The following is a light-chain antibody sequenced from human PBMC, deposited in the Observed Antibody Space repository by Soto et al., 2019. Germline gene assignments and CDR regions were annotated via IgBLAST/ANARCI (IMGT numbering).Light chain of an antibody. CDR2: AAS. Sequence: EVVLTQSPGTLSLSPGERATLSCRASQTVTSAYMASYQQKPGQAPNLLIYAASTIDVGIPDRFSASGSGTDFTLTISRLEPEDFAVYYCQQYGESPRTFGQGTKVEVK. J-gene: IGKJ1*01. CDR3: QQYGESPRT. CDR1: QTVTSAY. V-gene: IGKV3-20*01.